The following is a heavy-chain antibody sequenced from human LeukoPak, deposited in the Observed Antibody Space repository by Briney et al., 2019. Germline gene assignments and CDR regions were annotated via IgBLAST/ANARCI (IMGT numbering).Heavy chain of an antibody. D-gene: IGHD6-13*01. J-gene: IGHJ6*03. CDR3: ARVTAAALTYYYYMDV. CDR1: GFTVSSNY. V-gene: IGHV3-53*01. CDR2: IYSGGST. Sequence: GGSLRLSCAASGFTVSSNYMSWVRQAPGKGLEWFSVIYSGGSTYYADSVKGRFTISRDNSKNTLYLQMNSLRAEDTAVYYCARVTAAALTYYYYMDVWGKGTTVTVSS.